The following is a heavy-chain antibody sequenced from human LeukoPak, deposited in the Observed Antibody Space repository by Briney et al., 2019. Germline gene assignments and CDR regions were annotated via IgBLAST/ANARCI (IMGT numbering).Heavy chain of an antibody. CDR1: GFTFSDYY. CDR3: ASPQHSSGWTFDY. CDR2: ISSSGSTI. J-gene: IGHJ4*02. V-gene: IGHV3-11*04. D-gene: IGHD6-19*01. Sequence: GGSLRLSCAASGFTFSDYYMSWIRQAPGKGLEWVSYISSSGSTIYYADSVKGRFTISRDNAKNSLYLQMNSLRAEDTAVYYCASPQHSSGWTFDYWGQGTLVTVSS.